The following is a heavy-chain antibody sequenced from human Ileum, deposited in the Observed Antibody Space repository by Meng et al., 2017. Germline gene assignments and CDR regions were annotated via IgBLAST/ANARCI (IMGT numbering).Heavy chain of an antibody. CDR1: GFTFSSYE. J-gene: IGHJ3*02. CDR2: ISSSGSTI. CDR3: ARDPYGSGWYGEAFDI. Sequence: GGSLRLSCAASGFTFSSYEMNWVRQAPGKGLEWVSYISSSGSTIYYAGSVKGRFTISRDNAKNSLYLQMNSLRAEDTAVYYCARDPYGSGWYGEAFDIWGQGTMVTVSS. D-gene: IGHD6-19*01. V-gene: IGHV3-48*03.